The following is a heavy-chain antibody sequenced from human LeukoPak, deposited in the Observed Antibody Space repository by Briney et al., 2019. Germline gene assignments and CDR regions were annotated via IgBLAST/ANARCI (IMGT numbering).Heavy chain of an antibody. V-gene: IGHV3-21*01. CDR2: ISSSSSYI. Sequence: PGGSLRLSCAASGFTFSSYSMNWVRQAPGKGLEWVSSISSSSSYIYYADSVKGRFTISRDNAKNSLYLQMNSLRAEDTAVYYCARDDHNCSSTSCQRPYYFDYWGQGTLVTVSS. D-gene: IGHD2-2*01. CDR3: ARDDHNCSSTSCQRPYYFDY. J-gene: IGHJ4*02. CDR1: GFTFSSYS.